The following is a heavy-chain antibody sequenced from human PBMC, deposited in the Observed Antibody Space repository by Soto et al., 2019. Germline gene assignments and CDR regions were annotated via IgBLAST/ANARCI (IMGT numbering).Heavy chain of an antibody. CDR1: GFTFSNAW. CDR2: IKSKTDGGTT. CDR3: TTSGWGSSSWPYYGMDV. J-gene: IGHJ6*02. V-gene: IGHV3-15*01. D-gene: IGHD6-13*01. Sequence: GGSLRLSCAASGFTFSNAWMSWVRQAPGKGLEWVGRIKSKTDGGTTDYAAPVKGRFTISRDDSKNTLYLQMNSLKTEDTAVYYCTTSGWGSSSWPYYGMDVWGQGTTVTVSS.